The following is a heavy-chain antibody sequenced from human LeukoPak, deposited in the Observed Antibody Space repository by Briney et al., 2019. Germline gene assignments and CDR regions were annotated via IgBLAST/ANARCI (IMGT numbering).Heavy chain of an antibody. D-gene: IGHD3-22*01. CDR1: GFTLSIYA. CDR2: ITSRGEST. Sequence: GGSLRLSCAASGFTLSIYAVSWLRQAPGKGLQWVSSITSRGESTWYVDSVKGRFTITRDNSENTLYLQMHSLRAEDTAVYYCARDRPNYYGSDGHYYRRDGDYWGRGTLVSVSS. CDR3: ARDRPNYYGSDGHYYRRDGDY. V-gene: IGHV3-23*01. J-gene: IGHJ4*02.